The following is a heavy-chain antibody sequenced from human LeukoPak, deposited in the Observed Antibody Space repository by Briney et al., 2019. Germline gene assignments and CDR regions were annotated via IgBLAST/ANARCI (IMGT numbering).Heavy chain of an antibody. CDR2: ISGSGGST. CDR3: AQGRGVIKCVAFDI. V-gene: IGHV3-23*01. D-gene: IGHD2-21*01. CDR1: GFTFSSYA. Sequence: GGSLTLSCAASGFTFSSYAMRWVRQPPGKGLDWVSAISGSGGSTHYADSVKGRFTISRDNSKNTLYLQMNSLRADDTAVYYCAQGRGVIKCVAFDIWGQGTMVTVSS. J-gene: IGHJ3*02.